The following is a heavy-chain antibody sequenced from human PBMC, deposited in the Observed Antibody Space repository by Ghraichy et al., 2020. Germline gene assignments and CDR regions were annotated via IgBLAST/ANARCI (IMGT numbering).Heavy chain of an antibody. CDR3: ARDCGGDCFSCGFDI. CDR2: IYSNGST. V-gene: IGHV4-31*03. J-gene: IGHJ3*02. Sequence: SETLSLTCTGFGASISTCGHYWSWIRQYPGKGLEWIGYIYSNGSTKYDPSLNPSLKSRFSISVDMSKNHFSLKLTSVTAADTAVYYCARDCGGDCFSCGFDIWGQGTMVTVSS. D-gene: IGHD2-21*02. CDR1: GASISTCGHY.